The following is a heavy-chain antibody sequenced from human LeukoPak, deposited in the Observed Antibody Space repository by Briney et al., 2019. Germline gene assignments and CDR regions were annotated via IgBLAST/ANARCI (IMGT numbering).Heavy chain of an antibody. V-gene: IGHV4-4*07. Sequence: SETLSLTCTVSGGSISSYYWSWIRQPAGKGLEWIGRIYTSGSTNYNPSLKSRVTMSVDTSKNQFSLKLSSVTAADTAVYYCARDSLGYNWNKGSWFDPWGQGTLVTVSS. CDR1: GGSISSYY. J-gene: IGHJ5*02. CDR2: IYTSGST. D-gene: IGHD1-1*01. CDR3: ARDSLGYNWNKGSWFDP.